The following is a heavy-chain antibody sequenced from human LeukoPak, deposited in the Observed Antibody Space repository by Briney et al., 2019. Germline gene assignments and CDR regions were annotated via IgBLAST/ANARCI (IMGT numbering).Heavy chain of an antibody. CDR2: INHSGST. CDR3: ARGGDYVWGSYRNRKTYFDY. V-gene: IGHV4-34*01. Sequence: SETLSLTCAVYGGSFSGYYWSWIRQPPGKGLEWIGEINHSGSTNYNPPLKSRVTISVDTSKNQFSLKLSSVTAADTAVYYCARGGDYVWGSYRNRKTYFDYWGQGTLVTVSS. D-gene: IGHD3-16*02. J-gene: IGHJ4*02. CDR1: GGSFSGYY.